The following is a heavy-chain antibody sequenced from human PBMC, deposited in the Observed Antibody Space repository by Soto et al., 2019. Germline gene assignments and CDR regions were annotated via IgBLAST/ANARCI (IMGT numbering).Heavy chain of an antibody. CDR2: ISYDGSNK. J-gene: IGHJ6*02. D-gene: IGHD2-2*01. CDR1: GFTFSSYG. CDR3: ARSRCSSTSCYYYYYYGMDV. Sequence: PGGSLRLSCAASGFTFSSYGMHWVRQAPGKGLEWVAVISYDGSNKYYADSVKGRFTISRDNSKNTLYLQMNSLRAEDTAVYYCARSRCSSTSCYYYYYYGMDVWGQGTTVTVSS. V-gene: IGHV3-30*03.